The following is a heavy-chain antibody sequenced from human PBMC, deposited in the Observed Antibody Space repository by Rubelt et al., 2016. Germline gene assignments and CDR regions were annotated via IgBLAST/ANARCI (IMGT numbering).Heavy chain of an antibody. V-gene: IGHV3-11*06. Sequence: GSLRLSCAASGFTFSDYYMSWIRQAPGKGLEWVSYISSSSSYTNYADSVKGRFTISRDNAKNSLYLQMNSLRAEDTAVYYCARGSYSSSTQSVDIWGQGTMVTVSS. CDR2: ISSSSSYT. J-gene: IGHJ3*02. CDR1: GFTFSDYY. D-gene: IGHD6-13*01. CDR3: ARGSYSSSTQSVDI.